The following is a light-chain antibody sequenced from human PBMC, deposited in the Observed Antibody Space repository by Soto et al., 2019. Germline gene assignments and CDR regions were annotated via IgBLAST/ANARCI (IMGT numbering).Light chain of an antibody. CDR3: MQGTHWPRT. CDR1: QSLVFSDGNTY. J-gene: IGKJ1*01. V-gene: IGKV2-30*01. Sequence: DVVMTQSPLSLPVILGQPASISCPSSQSLVFSDGNTYLSWFQQRPGQSPRRLIYQVSNRDSGVPDRFSGSGSDTDFTLKISRVETEDVGVYYCMQGTHWPRTFGQGTKVDIK. CDR2: QVS.